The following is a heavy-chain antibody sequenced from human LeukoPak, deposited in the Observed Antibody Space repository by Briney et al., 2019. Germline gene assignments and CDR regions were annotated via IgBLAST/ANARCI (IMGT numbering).Heavy chain of an antibody. D-gene: IGHD5-18*01. CDR1: GDSVSSNSAA. V-gene: IGHV6-1*01. CDR2: TYYRSKWYN. Sequence: SQTLSLTCAISGDSVSSNSAAWNWIRQSPSRGLEWLGRTYYRSKWYNDYAVSVKSRITINPDTSKNQFSLQLNSVTPEDTAVYYCARDLGYSYGYSHYFDYWGQGTLVTVSS. CDR3: ARDLGYSYGYSHYFDY. J-gene: IGHJ4*02.